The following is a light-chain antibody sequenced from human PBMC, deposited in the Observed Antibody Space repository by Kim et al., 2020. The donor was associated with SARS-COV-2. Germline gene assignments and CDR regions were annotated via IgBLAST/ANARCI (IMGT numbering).Light chain of an antibody. CDR2: SND. J-gene: IGLJ1*01. Sequence: QSVLTQPPSVSETPGQRVTFSCSGSTSNIGSNSVHWYQHLPGTAPKHLIYSNDQRPSGVPDRFSGSKSGTSASLAISGLRSEDEADYYCAAWDDSLSAYVFGIGTKVTVL. CDR3: AAWDDSLSAYV. CDR1: TSNIGSNS. V-gene: IGLV1-47*02.